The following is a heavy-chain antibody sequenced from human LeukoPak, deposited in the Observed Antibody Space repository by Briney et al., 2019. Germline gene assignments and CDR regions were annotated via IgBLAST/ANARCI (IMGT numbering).Heavy chain of an antibody. J-gene: IGHJ3*02. D-gene: IGHD2-2*02. CDR2: TFYRSKWYN. Sequence: SQTLSLTCAISGDSVSGNSVAWNWIRQSPSRGLEWLGRTFYRSKWYNDYAVSVKSRISINPDTSKNQFSLQLNSVTPEDTAMYCCARGSPSYTNHAFDIWGQGTMVTVSS. V-gene: IGHV6-1*01. CDR1: GDSVSGNSVA. CDR3: ARGSPSYTNHAFDI.